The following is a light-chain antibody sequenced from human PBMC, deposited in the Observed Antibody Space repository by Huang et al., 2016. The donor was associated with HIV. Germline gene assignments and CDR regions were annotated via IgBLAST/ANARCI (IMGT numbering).Light chain of an antibody. CDR2: GAS. Sequence: DIQMTQSPSFVSASVGDRVIITCRASQTITTYLNWYQQHTGKAPKVLIFGASRVASGVPSRFSGRASGTDCTLTIKGLQPEDFATYYCQQTYTTPLTFGGGTRVEIK. CDR1: QTITTY. J-gene: IGKJ4*01. CDR3: QQTYTTPLT. V-gene: IGKV1-39*01.